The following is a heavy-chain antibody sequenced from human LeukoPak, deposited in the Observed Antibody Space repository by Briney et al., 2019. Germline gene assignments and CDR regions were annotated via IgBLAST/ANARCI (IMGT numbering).Heavy chain of an antibody. J-gene: IGHJ4*02. CDR3: ARTGYSSSWSLFFDY. CDR1: GGSVSSGNYY. CDR2: IHYSGST. Sequence: PSETLSLTCTVSGGSVSSGNYYWSWIRQPPGKGLEWIGYIHYSGSTNYNPSLKSRVTISVDTSKNQFSLKLSSVTAADTAVYYCARTGYSSSWSLFFDYWGQGTLVTVSS. V-gene: IGHV4-61*01. D-gene: IGHD6-13*01.